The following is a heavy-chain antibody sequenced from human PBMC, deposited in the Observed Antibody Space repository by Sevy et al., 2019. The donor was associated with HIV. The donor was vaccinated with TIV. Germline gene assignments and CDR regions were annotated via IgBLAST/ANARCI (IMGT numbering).Heavy chain of an antibody. J-gene: IGHJ4*02. CDR1: GFTFDDYA. Sequence: GGSLRLSCAASGFTFDDYAMHWVRQAPGKGLEWVSLISWDGGNTYYAYSVKGRFTISRDNSKNSLYLQMNSLRAEDTALYYCARSPQYSSSWYVDYWGQGTLVTVSS. V-gene: IGHV3-43D*03. CDR2: ISWDGGNT. D-gene: IGHD6-13*01. CDR3: ARSPQYSSSWYVDY.